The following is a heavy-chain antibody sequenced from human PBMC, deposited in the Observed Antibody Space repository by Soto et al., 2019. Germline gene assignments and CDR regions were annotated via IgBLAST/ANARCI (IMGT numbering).Heavy chain of an antibody. J-gene: IGHJ5*02. CDR2: IYYSGST. CDR1: GGSISSSSYY. V-gene: IGHV4-39*01. CDR3: ARHLSRLLLPWFDP. D-gene: IGHD2-15*01. Sequence: QLQLQESGPGLVKPSETLSLTCTVSGGSISSSSYYWGWIRQPPGKGLEWIGSIYYSGSTYYNPSLKSRVTISVDTSKNQFSLKLSSVTAADTAVYYCARHLSRLLLPWFDPWGQGTLDTVSS.